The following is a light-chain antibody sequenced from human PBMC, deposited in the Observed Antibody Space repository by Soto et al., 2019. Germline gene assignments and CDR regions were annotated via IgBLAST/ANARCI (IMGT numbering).Light chain of an antibody. CDR3: QVWESGRGV. V-gene: IGLV3-21*02. CDR2: DDS. CDR1: NIGGKS. J-gene: IGLJ1*01. Sequence: SYALTQPPSVSVAPGQTARITCGGNNIGGKSVHWYQQKPGQAPVLVVYDDSGRPSGIPERFSGSNSVNTATLTISRVAAGDEADYYCQVWESGRGVFGTGTKVTV.